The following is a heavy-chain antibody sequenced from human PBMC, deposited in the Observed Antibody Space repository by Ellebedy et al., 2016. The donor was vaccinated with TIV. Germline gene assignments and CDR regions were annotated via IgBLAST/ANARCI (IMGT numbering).Heavy chain of an antibody. CDR2: IIPIFGTA. CDR1: GGTFSSYA. J-gene: IGHJ4*02. Sequence: SVKVSCXASGGTFSSYAISWVRQAPGQGLEWMGGIIPIFGTANYAQKFQGRVTITADESTSTAYMELSSLRSEDTAVYYCAKLGRVVNQVGWGQGTLVTVSS. CDR3: AKLGRVVNQVG. D-gene: IGHD2-2*01. V-gene: IGHV1-69*13.